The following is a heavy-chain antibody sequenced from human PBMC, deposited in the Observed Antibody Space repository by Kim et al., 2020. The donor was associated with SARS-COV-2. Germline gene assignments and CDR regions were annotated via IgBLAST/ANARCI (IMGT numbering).Heavy chain of an antibody. J-gene: IGHJ5*02. D-gene: IGHD3-10*01. V-gene: IGHV6-1*01. CDR3: ARTHSQNYYYGSGSPGGWFDP. Sequence: SQTLSLTCAISGDSVSSNSAAWNWISQSPSRGLEWLGRTYYRSKWYNDYAVSVKSRITINPDTSKNQFSLQLNSVTPEDTAVYYCARTHSQNYYYGSGSPGGWFDPWGQGTLVTVSS. CDR1: GDSVSSNSAA. CDR2: TYYRSKWYN.